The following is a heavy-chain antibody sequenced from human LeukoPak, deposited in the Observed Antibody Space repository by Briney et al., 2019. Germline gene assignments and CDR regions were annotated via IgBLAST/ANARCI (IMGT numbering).Heavy chain of an antibody. J-gene: IGHJ5*02. D-gene: IGHD4-17*01. CDR3: ARQGNDYGDLYNWFDP. Sequence: ASVKVSCKASGYTFTSYAMNWVRQAPGQGLEWMGWINTNTGNPTYAQGFTGRFVFSLDASVSTAYLQISSLKAEDTAVYYCARQGNDYGDLYNWFDPWGQGTLVTVSS. CDR1: GYTFTSYA. V-gene: IGHV7-4-1*02. CDR2: INTNTGNP.